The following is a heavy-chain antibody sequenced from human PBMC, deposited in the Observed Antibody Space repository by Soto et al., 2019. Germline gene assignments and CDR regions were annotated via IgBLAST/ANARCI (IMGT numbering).Heavy chain of an antibody. Sequence: QITLKESGPTLVKPTQTLRLTGTFSGFSLSSTRVAVDWIRQPPGKALEWLEIIYWEDDKRYSPFLKSRLTITKDTSKNQVVLTMTNMDPVDTATYYCAHSVVAGLGYYFDYWGQGTLVTVSS. CDR2: IYWEDDK. CDR3: AHSVVAGLGYYFDY. V-gene: IGHV2-5*02. CDR1: GFSLSSTRVA. J-gene: IGHJ4*02. D-gene: IGHD6-19*01.